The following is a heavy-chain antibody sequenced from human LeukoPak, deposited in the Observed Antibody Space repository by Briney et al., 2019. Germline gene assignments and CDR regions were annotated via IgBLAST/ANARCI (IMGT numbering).Heavy chain of an antibody. CDR3: ARAYDNGDYGLDY. Sequence: PETLSLTCTVPGGSISSYYWSWIRQPPGKGLEWIGYIYYSGSTNYNPSLKSRVTISVDTSKNQFSLKLSSVTAADTAVYYCARAYDNGDYGLDYWGQGTLVSVSS. D-gene: IGHD4-17*01. CDR1: GGSISSYY. V-gene: IGHV4-59*01. CDR2: IYYSGST. J-gene: IGHJ4*02.